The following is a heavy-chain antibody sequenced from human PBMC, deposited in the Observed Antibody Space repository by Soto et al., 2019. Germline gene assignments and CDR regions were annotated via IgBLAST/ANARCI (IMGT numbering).Heavy chain of an antibody. CDR3: ARGMTVAANWFDT. V-gene: IGHV3-7*02. CDR1: GFTLTNYW. CDR2: IKQDGSET. D-gene: IGHD6-19*01. J-gene: IGHJ5*02. Sequence: EVQLVESGGGLVEPGGSLRLSCVVSGFTLTNYWMNWVRQAPGKGPEWVANIKQDGSETYYVDSVKGRFTISRDNAQNSLYLQMYSLIAEDTAMDYCARGMTVAANWFDTWGQGTLVTVSS.